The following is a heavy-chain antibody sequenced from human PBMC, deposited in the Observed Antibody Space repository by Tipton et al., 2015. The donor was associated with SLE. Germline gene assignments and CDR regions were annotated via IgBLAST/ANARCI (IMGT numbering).Heavy chain of an antibody. J-gene: IGHJ6*02. D-gene: IGHD3-9*01. V-gene: IGHV3-21*01. CDR1: GFTFSSYA. Sequence: SLRLSCAASGFTFSSYAMSWVRQAPGKGLEWVSSISSSSSYIYYADSVKGRFTISRDNAKNSLYLQMNSLRAEDTAVYYCAREPPLRYSMDVWGQGTTVTVSS. CDR3: AREPPLRYSMDV. CDR2: ISSSSSYI.